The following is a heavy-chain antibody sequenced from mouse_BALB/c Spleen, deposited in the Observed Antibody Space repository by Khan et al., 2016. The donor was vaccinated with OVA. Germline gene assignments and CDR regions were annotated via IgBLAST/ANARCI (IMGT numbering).Heavy chain of an antibody. J-gene: IGHJ2*01. CDR2: INPYNGGT. CDR1: GYTFTNYV. Sequence: EVQLQQSGPELVKPGASVKMSCKASGYTFTNYVLHWVKQKPGQGLEWIGYINPYNGGTKYNEKFKGKATLASDNSSITAYMELSSLTSEDSAVYCCARGNWQSYYFDYWGQGTTLTLSS. CDR3: ARGNWQSYYFDY. V-gene: IGHV1S136*01. D-gene: IGHD4-1*01.